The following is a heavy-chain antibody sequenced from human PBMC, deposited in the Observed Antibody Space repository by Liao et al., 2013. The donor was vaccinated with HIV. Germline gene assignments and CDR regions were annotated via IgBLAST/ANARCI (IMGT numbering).Heavy chain of an antibody. D-gene: IGHD7-27*01. CDR3: ARVYLGTNTFDI. J-gene: IGHJ3*02. V-gene: IGHV4-61*02. Sequence: QVQLQESGPGLVKPSQTLSLTCTVSGGSISSGDYYWSWIRQPAGKGLEWIGRIYTSGSTNYNPSLKSRVTISVDTSKNQFSLKLSSVTAADTAVYYCARVYLGTNTFDIWGQGTMVTVSS. CDR1: GGSISSGDYY. CDR2: IYTSGST.